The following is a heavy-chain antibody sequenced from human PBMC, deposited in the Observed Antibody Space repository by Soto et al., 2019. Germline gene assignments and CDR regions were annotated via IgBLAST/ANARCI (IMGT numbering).Heavy chain of an antibody. CDR3: AKDQRLVLFKYSSGWYFDY. Sequence: GGSLRLSCAASGFTFSSYAMSWVRQAPGKGLEWVSAISGSGGSTYYADSVKGRFTISRDNSKNTLYLQMNSLRAEDTAVYYCAKDQRLVLFKYSSGWYFDYWGQGTLVTVSS. CDR1: GFTFSSYA. V-gene: IGHV3-23*01. CDR2: ISGSGGST. D-gene: IGHD6-19*01. J-gene: IGHJ4*02.